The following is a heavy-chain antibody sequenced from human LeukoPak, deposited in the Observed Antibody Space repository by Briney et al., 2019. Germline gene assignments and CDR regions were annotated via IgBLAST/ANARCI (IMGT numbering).Heavy chain of an antibody. CDR3: ARRPVEGGGGYDY. Sequence: PGGSLRLSCAASGFTVSSNYMSWVRQAPGKGLEWVSVIYSDGSTYYADSVKGRFTIARDNSKNTLYLQMNSLRAEDTAVYYCARRPVEGGGGYDYWGQGTLVTVSS. D-gene: IGHD3-16*01. CDR2: IYSDGST. J-gene: IGHJ4*02. V-gene: IGHV3-53*01. CDR1: GFTVSSNY.